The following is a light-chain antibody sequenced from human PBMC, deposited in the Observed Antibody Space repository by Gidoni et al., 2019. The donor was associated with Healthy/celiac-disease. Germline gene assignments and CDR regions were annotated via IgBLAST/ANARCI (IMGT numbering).Light chain of an antibody. J-gene: IGKJ4*01. CDR2: DAS. Sequence: EIVLTQSPATLSLSPGERATLSCRASQSVSSYLAWYQQKPGQAPRLLIYDASNRATGIPARFSCSGSGTDFTLTISRLEPEDFAVYYCQQRSNWPRLTFGGGTKVEIK. CDR1: QSVSSY. V-gene: IGKV3-11*01. CDR3: QQRSNWPRLT.